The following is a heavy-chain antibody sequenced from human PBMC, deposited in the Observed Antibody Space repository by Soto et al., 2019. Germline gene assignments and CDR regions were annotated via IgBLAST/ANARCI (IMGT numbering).Heavy chain of an antibody. D-gene: IGHD6-6*01. J-gene: IGHJ6*03. CDR3: GRYSSSLSYYYYYMDV. CDR1: GFTFSDYY. CDR2: ISSSGSTI. V-gene: IGHV3-11*01. Sequence: QVQLVESGGGLVKPGGSLRLSCAASGFTFSDYYMSWIRQAPGKGLEWVSYISSSGSTIYYADSVKGRFTISRDNAKNSLYLQMNSLRAEDTAVYYCGRYSSSLSYYYYYMDVWGKGTTVTVSS.